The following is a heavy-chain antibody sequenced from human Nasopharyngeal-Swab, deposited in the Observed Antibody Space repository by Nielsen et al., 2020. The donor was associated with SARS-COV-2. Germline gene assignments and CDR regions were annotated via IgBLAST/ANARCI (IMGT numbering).Heavy chain of an antibody. CDR1: GFTFSNAW. Sequence: GESLKISCAASGFTFSNAWMSWVRQAPGKGPEWVGRIKSKTDGGTTDYAAPVKGRFTISRDDSKNTLYLQMNSLKTEDTAEYYCTTDLSDTAMVYFDYWGQGTLVTVSS. CDR2: IKSKTDGGTT. D-gene: IGHD5-18*01. CDR3: TTDLSDTAMVYFDY. J-gene: IGHJ4*02. V-gene: IGHV3-15*01.